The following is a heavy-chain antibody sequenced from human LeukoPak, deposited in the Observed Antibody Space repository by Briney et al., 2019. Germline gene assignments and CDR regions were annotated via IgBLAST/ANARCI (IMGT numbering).Heavy chain of an antibody. V-gene: IGHV3-21*01. J-gene: IGHJ4*02. CDR1: GFTFSDYS. Sequence: GGSLRLSCAASGFTFSDYSMNWVRQAPGQGLDWVSSISSRSAYISYADSVKGRFTISRDNAKNSLYLEMNSLRAEDTAAYFCVRDRSGSYPYYFDFWGQGTLVTASS. CDR2: ISSRSAYI. CDR3: VRDRSGSYPYYFDF. D-gene: IGHD1-26*01.